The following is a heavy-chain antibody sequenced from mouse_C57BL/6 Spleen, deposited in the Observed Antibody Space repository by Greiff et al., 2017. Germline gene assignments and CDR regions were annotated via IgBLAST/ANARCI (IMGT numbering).Heavy chain of an antibody. CDR1: GYTFTDYY. Sequence: EVQLQQSGPELVKPGASVKISCKASGYTFTDYYMNWVKQSHGKSLEWIGDINPNNGGTSYNQKFKGKATLTVDKSSSTAYMERRSLTSEDSAVYYCARDNFDVWGTGTTVTVSS. CDR2: INPNNGGT. J-gene: IGHJ1*03. CDR3: ARDNFDV. V-gene: IGHV1-26*01.